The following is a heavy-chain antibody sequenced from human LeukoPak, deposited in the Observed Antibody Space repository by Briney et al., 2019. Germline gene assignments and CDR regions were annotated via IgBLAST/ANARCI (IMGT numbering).Heavy chain of an antibody. V-gene: IGHV4-59*01. D-gene: IGHD4-17*01. Sequence: SETLSLTCTVSGGSISSYYWSWIRQPPGKGLEWIGYIYYSGSTNYNPSLKSRVTISVDTSKNQFSLKLSSVTAADTAVYYCARDPHHDDYGDEGFDYWGQGTLVTVSS. CDR2: IYYSGST. J-gene: IGHJ4*02. CDR3: ARDPHHDDYGDEGFDY. CDR1: GGSISSYY.